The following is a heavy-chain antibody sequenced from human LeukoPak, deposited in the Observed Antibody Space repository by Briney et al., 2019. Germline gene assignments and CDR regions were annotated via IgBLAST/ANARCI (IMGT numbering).Heavy chain of an antibody. CDR3: ARVTSGPLYYYYYAMDV. CDR1: GGSISSYY. CDR2: IYYSGST. V-gene: IGHV4-59*01. J-gene: IGHJ6*02. Sequence: SETLSLTCTVSGGSISSYYWSWIRQPPGKGLEWIGYIYYSGSTNYNPSLKSRVTISVDTSKNQFSLKLSSVTAADTGVYYCARVTSGPLYYYYYAMDVWGQGTTVTVSS. D-gene: IGHD2-15*01.